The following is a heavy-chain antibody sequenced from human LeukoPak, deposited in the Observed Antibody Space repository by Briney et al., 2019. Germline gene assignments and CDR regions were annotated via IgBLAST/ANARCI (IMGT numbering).Heavy chain of an antibody. CDR3: ARDNTMIVVDEYYFDY. CDR1: GGSISSYY. D-gene: IGHD3-22*01. Sequence: SETLSLTCTVSGGSISSYYWSWIRQPAGKGLEWIGRIYTSGSTNYNPSLKSRVTISVDTSKNQFSLKLSSVTAADTAVYYCARDNTMIVVDEYYFDYWGQGTLVTVSS. CDR2: IYTSGST. V-gene: IGHV4-4*07. J-gene: IGHJ4*02.